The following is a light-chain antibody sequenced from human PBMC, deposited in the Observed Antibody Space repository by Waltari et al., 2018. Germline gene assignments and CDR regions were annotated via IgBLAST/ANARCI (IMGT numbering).Light chain of an antibody. CDR1: SSDLGGYNY. CDR3: SSYAGSNNWV. CDR2: EVN. J-gene: IGLJ3*02. Sequence: QSALTQPPSASGYPGQSVTISCTGTSSDLGGYNYVSWYQRHPGKAPKLMIYEVNKRPSGVPDRFSGSKSGNTASLTVSGLQAEDEAEYSCSSYAGSNNWVFGGGTKLTVL. V-gene: IGLV2-8*01.